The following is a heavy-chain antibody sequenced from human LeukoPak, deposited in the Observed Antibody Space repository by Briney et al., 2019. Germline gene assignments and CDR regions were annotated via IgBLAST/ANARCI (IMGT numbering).Heavy chain of an antibody. V-gene: IGHV4-39*01. D-gene: IGHD2-15*01. CDR3: ARYCSGGSCYSFVGGAFDI. CDR2: IYYSGST. Sequence: SETLSLTRTVSGGSISSSSYYWGWIRQPPGKGLEWIGSIYYSGSTYYNPSLKSRVTISVDTSKNQFSLKLSSVTAADTAVYYCARYCSGGSCYSFVGGAFDIWGQGTMVTVSS. CDR1: GGSISSSSYY. J-gene: IGHJ3*02.